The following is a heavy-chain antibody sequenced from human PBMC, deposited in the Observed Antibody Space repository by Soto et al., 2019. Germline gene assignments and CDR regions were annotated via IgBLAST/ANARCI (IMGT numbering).Heavy chain of an antibody. CDR3: ARGLRRQLLNWFDP. V-gene: IGHV4-59*01. CDR1: GGSISRYY. CDR2: IYYSGST. J-gene: IGHJ5*02. Sequence: SETLSLTCTVSGGSISRYYWSWIRQPPGKGLEWIGYIYYSGSTNYNPPLKSRVTISVDTSKNQFSLKLSSVTAADTAVYYCARGLRRQLLNWFDPWGQGTLVTVSS. D-gene: IGHD2-2*01.